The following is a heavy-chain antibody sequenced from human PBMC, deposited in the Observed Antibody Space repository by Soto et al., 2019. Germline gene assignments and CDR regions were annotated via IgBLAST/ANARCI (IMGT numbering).Heavy chain of an antibody. D-gene: IGHD3-10*01. CDR2: INPNSGGT. CDR1: GYTFTGYY. Sequence: GASVKVSCKASGYTFTGYYMHWVRQAPGQGLEWMGWINPNSGGTNYAQKFQGWVTMTRDTSISTAYMELSRLRSDDTAVYYCARGYGSGSPDLTNYYYYGMDVWGQGTTVTVSS. J-gene: IGHJ6*02. V-gene: IGHV1-2*04. CDR3: ARGYGSGSPDLTNYYYYGMDV.